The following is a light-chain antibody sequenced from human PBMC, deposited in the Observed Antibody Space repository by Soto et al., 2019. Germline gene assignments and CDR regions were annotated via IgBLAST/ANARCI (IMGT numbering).Light chain of an antibody. Sequence: DIVMTQSPDSLAVSLGERATINCKSSQSVLYSSTDKNYLAWYQQKSGQPPQLLFYWASTRESRVPDRFSGSGSGTDFTLTISSLQAEDVAVYYCQQYYSPPPTFGQGTKVEIK. CDR1: QSVLYSSTDKNY. CDR3: QQYYSPPPT. V-gene: IGKV4-1*01. J-gene: IGKJ1*01. CDR2: WAS.